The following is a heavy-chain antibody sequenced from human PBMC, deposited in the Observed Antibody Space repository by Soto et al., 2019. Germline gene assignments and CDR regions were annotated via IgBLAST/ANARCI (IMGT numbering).Heavy chain of an antibody. CDR3: TRAERFPRSWFDP. J-gene: IGHJ5*02. D-gene: IGHD3-10*01. CDR1: GASISGFY. Sequence: LSLTCTVSGASISGFYWSWIRKSAGKGLEWIGRIYATGTTDYNPSLKSRVMMSVDTSKKQFSLKLRSVTAADTAMYFCTRAERFPRSWFDPWGQGTQVTVSS. CDR2: IYATGTT. V-gene: IGHV4-4*07.